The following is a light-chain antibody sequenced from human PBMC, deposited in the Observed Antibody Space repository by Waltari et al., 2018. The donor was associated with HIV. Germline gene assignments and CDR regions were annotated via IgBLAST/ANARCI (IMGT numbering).Light chain of an antibody. CDR2: KSS. CDR1: QRISSW. Sequence: DIQMTQSPSTLSASVGDRVTITCRARQRISSWLAWYQQKAGKAPRMIIYKSSTLANGVPSRFSGRGSGAEFTLSIDSLQPDDFATYYCQQEGAFGQGTKVEIK. J-gene: IGKJ1*01. CDR3: QQEGA. V-gene: IGKV1-5*03.